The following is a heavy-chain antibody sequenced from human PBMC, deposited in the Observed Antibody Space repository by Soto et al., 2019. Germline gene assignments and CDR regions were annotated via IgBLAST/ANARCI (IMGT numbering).Heavy chain of an antibody. CDR3: ARENDDFWSGYSTYYYYYGMDV. V-gene: IGHV3-72*01. CDR2: TRNKANSYTT. D-gene: IGHD3-3*01. CDR1: GFTFSDHY. Sequence: EGSLRLSCAASGFTFSDHYMDWVRQAPGKGLEWVGRTRNKANSYTTEYAASVKGRFTISRDDSKNSLYLQMNSLKTEDTAVYYCARENDDFWSGYSTYYYYYGMDVWGQGTTVTVSS. J-gene: IGHJ6*02.